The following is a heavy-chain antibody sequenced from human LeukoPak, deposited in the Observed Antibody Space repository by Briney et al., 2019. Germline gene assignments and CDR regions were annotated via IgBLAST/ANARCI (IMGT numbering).Heavy chain of an antibody. CDR2: INGGDAGAT. CDR1: GFIFRNSP. CDR3: AKTDFDLLDY. D-gene: IGHD3/OR15-3a*01. J-gene: IGHJ4*02. Sequence: PGGSLTLSCVASGFIFRNSPISWVRQAPRNWLEWVSAINGGDAGATFYADSVKGPFTISRDNSKNTLYLQMNSLRVEDTAVYFCAKTDFDLLDYWGQGTLVTVSS. V-gene: IGHV3-23*01.